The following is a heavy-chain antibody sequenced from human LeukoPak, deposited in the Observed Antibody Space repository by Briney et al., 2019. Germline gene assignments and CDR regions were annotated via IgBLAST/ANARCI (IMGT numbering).Heavy chain of an antibody. CDR2: ISWDSGNI. V-gene: IGHV3-9*01. CDR1: GFTFDDYA. CDR3: TKDSSHSVAGYNNWFDS. J-gene: IGHJ5*01. D-gene: IGHD6-13*01. Sequence: GGSLRLSCAASGFTFDDYAMHWVRQTPGKGLQWVSGISWDSGNIVYADSVKGRFTISRDNAKNSLYLQMNYLRPEDTASYFCTKDSSHSVAGYNNWFDSWGQGTLVTVSS.